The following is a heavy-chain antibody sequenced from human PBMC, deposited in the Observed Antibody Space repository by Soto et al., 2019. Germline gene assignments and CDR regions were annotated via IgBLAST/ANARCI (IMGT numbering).Heavy chain of an antibody. CDR1: GFTFSTYW. V-gene: IGHV3-74*01. CDR3: ARATGSNHPVDY. D-gene: IGHD2-2*01. J-gene: IGHJ4*02. Sequence: EVQLVESGGGLVQPGGSLRLSCAATGFTFSTYWMHWVRQGPGKGLVRVSRISTDGSSTTYADSVKGRFTISRDNAKNTLYLQMNSLRAEHTAVYYCARATGSNHPVDYWGQGSLVTVSS. CDR2: ISTDGSST.